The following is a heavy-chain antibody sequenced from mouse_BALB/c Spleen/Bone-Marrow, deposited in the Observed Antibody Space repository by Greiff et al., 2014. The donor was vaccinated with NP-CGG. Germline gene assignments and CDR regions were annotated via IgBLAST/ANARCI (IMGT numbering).Heavy chain of an antibody. CDR2: ICSGGTNT. CDR3: TRRGIYEERTAMDY. Sequence: VQLQHSGGDLVKPGGSLKLSCAASGFTFSSYGMSWVRQTPDKRLEWVATICSGGTNTYYPDSVKGRFTISRDNAKNTLYLQMSRLKTEDTAMYYGTRRGIYEERTAMDYWGQGTSVTVSS. CDR1: GFTFSSYG. V-gene: IGHV5-6*01. D-gene: IGHD2-12*01. J-gene: IGHJ4*01.